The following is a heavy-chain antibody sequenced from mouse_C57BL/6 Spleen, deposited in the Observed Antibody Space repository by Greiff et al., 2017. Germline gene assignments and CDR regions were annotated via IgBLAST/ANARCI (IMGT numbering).Heavy chain of an antibody. CDR2: IDPETGGT. D-gene: IGHD1-1*01. CDR1: GYTFTDYE. V-gene: IGHV1-15*01. Sequence: VQLQQSGAELARPGASVTLSCKASGYTFTDYEMHWVKQTPVHGLEWIGAIDPETGGTAYNQKFKGKAILTADKSSSTAYMELRSLTSEDSAVYCCTNYCGTKYFDVWGTGTTVTVSS. J-gene: IGHJ1*03. CDR3: TNYCGTKYFDV.